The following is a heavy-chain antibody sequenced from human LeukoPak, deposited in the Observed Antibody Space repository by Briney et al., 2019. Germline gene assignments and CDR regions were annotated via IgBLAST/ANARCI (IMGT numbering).Heavy chain of an antibody. D-gene: IGHD3-10*01. CDR2: INHSGST. CDR1: GGSFSGYY. V-gene: IGHV4-34*01. J-gene: IGHJ5*02. CDR3: ARGILLWFGEIRFDP. Sequence: SETLSLTCAVYGGSFSGYYWSWIRQPPGKGLEWIGEINHSGSTNYNPSLKSRVTISVDTSKNQFSLKLSSVTAADTAVYYCARGILLWFGEIRFDPWGQGTLVTVSS.